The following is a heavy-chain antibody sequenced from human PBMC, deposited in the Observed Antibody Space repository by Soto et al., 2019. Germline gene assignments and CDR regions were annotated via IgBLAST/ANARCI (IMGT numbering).Heavy chain of an antibody. V-gene: IGHV1-69*18. Sequence: QVQLVQSGAEVKKPGSSVKVSCKASGDTFRNYAFTWVRQAPGQGLEWMGTIIPLFSTRYAQKFQGRVTMTADEATSTVYMDLSSRTSDDTAVYYCARDPGIAVVSRGTSFEHWGQRTLVTVPS. D-gene: IGHD3-22*01. CDR1: GDTFRNYA. CDR2: IIPLFST. CDR3: ARDPGIAVVSRGTSFEH. J-gene: IGHJ4*02.